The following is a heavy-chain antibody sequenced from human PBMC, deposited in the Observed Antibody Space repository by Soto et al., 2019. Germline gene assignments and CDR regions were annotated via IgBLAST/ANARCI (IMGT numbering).Heavy chain of an antibody. Sequence: ASVKVSCKASGYTFPNYYIHWVLRAPGQGLEWMGIINPSGGSTSYAQKFQGRVTMTRDTSTSTVYMEVSSLRSDDTAVYYCARDPGYSSSWYQHYYYYGMDVWGQGTTVTVSS. J-gene: IGHJ6*02. CDR2: INPSGGST. CDR1: GYTFPNYY. CDR3: ARDPGYSSSWYQHYYYYGMDV. D-gene: IGHD6-13*01. V-gene: IGHV1-46*01.